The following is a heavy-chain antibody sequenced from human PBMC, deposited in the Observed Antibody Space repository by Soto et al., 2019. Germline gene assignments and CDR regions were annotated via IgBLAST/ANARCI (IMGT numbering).Heavy chain of an antibody. D-gene: IGHD6-19*01. CDR2: IYYSGNT. J-gene: IGHJ4*02. CDR3: ARRYAPRYSSGNNHFDL. Sequence: SETLSLTCTVSGGSISSVGYYWSWIRQHPGKGLEWIGYIYYSGNTYYNPSLKSRVTISVDSSKNQFSLTLTSVTVADTAVYYCARRYAPRYSSGNNHFDLWGQGTLVTVSS. V-gene: IGHV4-31*03. CDR1: GGSISSVGYY.